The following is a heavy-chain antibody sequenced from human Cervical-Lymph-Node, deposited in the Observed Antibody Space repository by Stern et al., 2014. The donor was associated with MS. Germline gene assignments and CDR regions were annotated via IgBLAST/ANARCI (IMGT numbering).Heavy chain of an antibody. V-gene: IGHV3-33*01. Sequence: VQLLESGGGVVQPGRSLRLSCAASGFTFSSYAMHWVRQAPGKGLEWVALIWYDGSNTYYAASVKGRFTISRDNSKNTLYLQMNSLRAEDTAVYYCAGGAGTTGHWGQGTLVAVSS. CDR2: IWYDGSNT. J-gene: IGHJ4*02. CDR1: GFTFSSYA. CDR3: AGGAGTTGH. D-gene: IGHD1-7*01.